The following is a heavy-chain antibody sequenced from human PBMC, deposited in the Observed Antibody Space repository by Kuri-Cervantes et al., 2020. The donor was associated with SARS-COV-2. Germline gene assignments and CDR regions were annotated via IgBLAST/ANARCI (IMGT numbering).Heavy chain of an antibody. D-gene: IGHD4-11*01. V-gene: IGHV1-69*13. CDR3: ASRVTTSLAFDI. CDR2: IIPIFGTA. J-gene: IGHJ3*02. Sequence: SVKVSCKASGGTFSSYAISWVRQAPGQGLEWMGGIIPIFGTANYAQKFQGRVTITADEFTSTAYMELSSLRSEDTAVYYCASRVTTSLAFDIWGQGTMVTVSS. CDR1: GGTFSSYA.